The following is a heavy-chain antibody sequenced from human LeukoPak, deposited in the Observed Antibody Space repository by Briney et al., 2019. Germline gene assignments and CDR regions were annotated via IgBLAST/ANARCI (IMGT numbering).Heavy chain of an antibody. CDR2: IRYDGSNK. CDR1: GFTFSSYG. V-gene: IGHV3-30*02. D-gene: IGHD3-22*01. CDR3: AKDSYYYDSSGYYYDY. J-gene: IGHJ4*02. Sequence: TGGSLRLSCAASGFTFSSYGMHWVRQAPGKGLEWVAFIRYDGSNKYYADSVKGRFTISRDNSKNTLYLQMNSLRAEDTAVYYCAKDSYYYDSSGYYYDYWGQGTLVTVSS.